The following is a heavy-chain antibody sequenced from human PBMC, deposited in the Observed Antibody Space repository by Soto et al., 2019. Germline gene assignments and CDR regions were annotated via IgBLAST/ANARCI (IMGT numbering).Heavy chain of an antibody. D-gene: IGHD3-22*01. CDR1: GYTFTSYY. V-gene: IGHV1-46*01. CDR3: VGGDYYDSSGYCGDPPDFDY. Sequence: QVQLVESGAEVKKPGASVTVSCKASGYTFTSYYLHWVRQAPGQGLEWMGKINPSGGTTSYAQKFQGRVNMTRDTPTSTVHMELSSLMSEDTAVYYCVGGDYYDSSGYCGDPPDFDYWGQGTLVTVSS. J-gene: IGHJ4*02. CDR2: INPSGGTT.